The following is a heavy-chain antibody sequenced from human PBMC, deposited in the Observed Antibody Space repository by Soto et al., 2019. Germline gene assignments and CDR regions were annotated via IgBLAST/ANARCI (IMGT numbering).Heavy chain of an antibody. Sequence: GGSLRLSCAASGFTFSRFSMNWVRQAPGKELEWVSYISSSSSTIYYADSVKGRFTISRDNAKNSLYLQMNSLRDEDTAVYYCARDQDGTYYYGMDVWGQGTTVTVSS. CDR3: ARDQDGTYYYGMDV. CDR1: GFTFSRFS. CDR2: ISSSSSTI. V-gene: IGHV3-48*02. J-gene: IGHJ6*02. D-gene: IGHD1-26*01.